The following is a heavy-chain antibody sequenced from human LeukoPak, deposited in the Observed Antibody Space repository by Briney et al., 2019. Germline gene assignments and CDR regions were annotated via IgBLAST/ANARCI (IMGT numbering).Heavy chain of an antibody. Sequence: PSETLSLTRTVSGGSISDTYYYWAWIRQPPGKGLEWIGSIHSVGTTYHSPSLKSRLTLSVDTSKNQFSLSLTSVTAADTAVYFCARQVGGWYSNMGSFDSWAQGTLVAVSS. CDR1: GGSISDTYYY. CDR3: ARQVGGWYSNMGSFDS. J-gene: IGHJ4*02. D-gene: IGHD4-11*01. CDR2: IHSVGTT. V-gene: IGHV4-39*01.